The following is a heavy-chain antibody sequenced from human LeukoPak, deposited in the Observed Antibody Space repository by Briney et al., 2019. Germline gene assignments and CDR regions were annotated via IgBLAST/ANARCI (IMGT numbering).Heavy chain of an antibody. CDR2: IIPIFGTA. V-gene: IGHV1-69*13. J-gene: IGHJ5*02. CDR1: GGTFSSYA. Sequence: SVKVSCKASGGTFSSYAISWVRQAPGQGLEWMGGIIPIFGTANYAQKFQGRVTITADESTSTAYMELSSLRSEDTAVYYCARGITGYNWFDPWGQGTLVTVSS. D-gene: IGHD1-20*01. CDR3: ARGITGYNWFDP.